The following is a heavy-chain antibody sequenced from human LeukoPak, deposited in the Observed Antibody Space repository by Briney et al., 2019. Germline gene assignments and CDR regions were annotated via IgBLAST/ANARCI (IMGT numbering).Heavy chain of an antibody. CDR1: GGSFSGYY. V-gene: IGHV4-34*01. D-gene: IGHD6-6*01. Sequence: KPSETLSLTCAVYGGSFSGYYWSWIRQPPGKGLEWIGEINHSGSTNYNPSLKSRVTISVDTSKNQFSLKLRSVTAADTAVYYCAREGSMTARPFVSIDYWGQGTLVTVSA. CDR2: INHSGST. CDR3: AREGSMTARPFVSIDY. J-gene: IGHJ4*02.